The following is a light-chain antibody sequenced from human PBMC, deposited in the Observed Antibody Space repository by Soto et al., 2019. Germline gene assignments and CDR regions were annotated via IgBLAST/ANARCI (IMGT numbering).Light chain of an antibody. Sequence: QSALTQPASVSGSPGQSITISCTGTSSDVGGYNYVSWYQQHPGKAPKLMIYEVSNRPSGVSNRFSGSKSGNTASLTISGLQAEDEAGYYCSSYTRNSTLVFGGGTQLTVL. J-gene: IGLJ2*01. V-gene: IGLV2-14*01. CDR1: SSDVGGYNY. CDR3: SSYTRNSTLV. CDR2: EVS.